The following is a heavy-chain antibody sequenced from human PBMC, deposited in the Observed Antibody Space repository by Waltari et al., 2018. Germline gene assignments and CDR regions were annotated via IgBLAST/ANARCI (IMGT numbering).Heavy chain of an antibody. Sequence: EVKLEESGRGSAQPGGSLRLSCVGSGFNFNEHAMHWVRQVPGKGLEWVSGITSNGRGVDYAASVKGRFTISRDNAKNSLFLQMNSLRVDDSALYYCAKDKRRFFDWLFDSWGQGTLVTVSS. V-gene: IGHV3-9*01. CDR3: AKDKRRFFDWLFDS. J-gene: IGHJ5*01. CDR2: ITSNGRGV. D-gene: IGHD3-3*01. CDR1: GFNFNEHA.